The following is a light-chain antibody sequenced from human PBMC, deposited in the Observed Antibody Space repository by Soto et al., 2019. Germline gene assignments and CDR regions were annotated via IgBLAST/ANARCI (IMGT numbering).Light chain of an antibody. V-gene: IGKV3-11*01. CDR3: QQRSNWPLT. CDR2: DAS. J-gene: IGKJ4*02. CDR1: QSVSSY. Sequence: EIVLTQSPATLSLSPGERATLSCRASQSVSSYLAWYQQKPGQAPRLLIYDASNRATDIPARFSGSGSGTDFTLTISRLEPEYFAVYYCQQRSNWPLTFGGGTKVEIK.